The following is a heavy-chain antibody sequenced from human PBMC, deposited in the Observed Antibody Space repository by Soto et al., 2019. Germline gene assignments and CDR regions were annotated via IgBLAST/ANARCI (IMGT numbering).Heavy chain of an antibody. V-gene: IGHV6-1*01. Sequence: SQTLSLTCAISGDSVSSSSVTWNWIRQSPSRGLEWLGRTYYRSKWYNDYAESVKSRITINPDTSKNQFSLHLNSVTPEDTAVYYCVRLIGNSWLDFWGQGTLVPSP. CDR3: VRLIGNSWLDF. D-gene: IGHD1-26*01. CDR2: TYYRSKWYN. CDR1: GDSVSSSSVT. J-gene: IGHJ5*01.